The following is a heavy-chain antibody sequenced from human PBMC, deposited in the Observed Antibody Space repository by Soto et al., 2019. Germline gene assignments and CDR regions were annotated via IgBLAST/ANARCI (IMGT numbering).Heavy chain of an antibody. CDR3: ARDAMYYDFWSGYPFAGFDP. D-gene: IGHD3-3*01. CDR2: ISAYNGNT. Sequence: QVPLVQSGAEVKKPGASVKVSCKASGYTFTSYGISWVRQAPGQGLEWMGWISAYNGNTNYAQTLQGRVTVTTDTSTSTAYMELRSLRSDDTAVYYCARDAMYYDFWSGYPFAGFDPWGQGTLVTVSS. V-gene: IGHV1-18*01. J-gene: IGHJ5*02. CDR1: GYTFTSYG.